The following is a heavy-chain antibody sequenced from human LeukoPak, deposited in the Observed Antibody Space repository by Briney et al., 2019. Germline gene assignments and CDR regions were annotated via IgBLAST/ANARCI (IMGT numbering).Heavy chain of an antibody. Sequence: PSETLSLTCTVSGGSISSYYWSWIRQPPGKGPEWIGYIYYSGSTNYNPSLKSRVTISVDTSKNQFSLKLSSVTAADTAVYYCARDNSSGPRINLYFDLWGRGTLVTVSS. V-gene: IGHV4-59*01. CDR3: ARDNSSGPRINLYFDL. CDR2: IYYSGST. CDR1: GGSISSYY. D-gene: IGHD3-22*01. J-gene: IGHJ2*01.